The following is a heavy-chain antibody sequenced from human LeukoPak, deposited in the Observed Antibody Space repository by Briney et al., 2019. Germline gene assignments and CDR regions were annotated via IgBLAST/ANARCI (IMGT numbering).Heavy chain of an antibody. D-gene: IGHD2-2*01. V-gene: IGHV4-59*01. J-gene: IGHJ4*02. Sequence: SETLSLTCTVSGGSMSSYRWSWIRQPPGKGLESIGYIYYSGSTNYNPSLKSRVTISVDTSKNQFSLKLSSVTAADTAVYYCARSIGYVVVWGQGTLVTVSS. CDR3: ARSIGYVVV. CDR2: IYYSGST. CDR1: GGSMSSYR.